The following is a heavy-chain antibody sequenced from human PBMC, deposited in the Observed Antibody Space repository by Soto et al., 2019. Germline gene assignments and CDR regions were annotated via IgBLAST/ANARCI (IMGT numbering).Heavy chain of an antibody. CDR3: ARDGYYYDSSGYYKGGALDI. Sequence: GGSLRLSCAASGFTFSSYNMNWVRQAPGKGLEWVSSISSSSSYIYYADSVKGRFTISRDNYKNTLYVQMNSLRAEDTAVYYCARDGYYYDSSGYYKGGALDIWGQGTMVTVSS. V-gene: IGHV3-21*01. D-gene: IGHD3-22*01. CDR2: ISSSSSYI. CDR1: GFTFSSYN. J-gene: IGHJ3*02.